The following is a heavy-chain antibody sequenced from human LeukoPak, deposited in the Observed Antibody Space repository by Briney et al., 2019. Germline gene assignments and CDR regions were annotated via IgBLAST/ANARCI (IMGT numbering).Heavy chain of an antibody. CDR2: MNLNSGNT. J-gene: IGHJ4*02. Sequence: ASVKVSCKASGYTFTSYDINWVRQATGQGLEWMGWMNLNSGNTGYVQKFQGRVTMTRNTSISTAYMELSSLRSEDTAVYYCARGQWELPYYFDYWGQGTLVTVSS. V-gene: IGHV1-8*01. D-gene: IGHD1-26*01. CDR3: ARGQWELPYYFDY. CDR1: GYTFTSYD.